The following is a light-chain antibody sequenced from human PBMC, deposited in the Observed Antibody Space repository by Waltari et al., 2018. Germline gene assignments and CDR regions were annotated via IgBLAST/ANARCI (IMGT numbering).Light chain of an antibody. V-gene: IGKV2-29*02. CDR1: QSLLYSDGKTY. CDR2: EVS. J-gene: IGKJ4*01. CDR3: MKAITLPLT. Sequence: DVVMTQTPFSLSVTPGQPASISCTSSQSLLYSDGKTYLYWYLQKPGQSPNLLIYEVSSRVSGVPDRFSGSGSGTDFTLKISRVEAEDVGVYYCMKAITLPLTFSGGTKVEIK.